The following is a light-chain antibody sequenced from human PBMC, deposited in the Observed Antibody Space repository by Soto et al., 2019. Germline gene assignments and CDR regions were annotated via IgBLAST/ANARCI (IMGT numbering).Light chain of an antibody. J-gene: IGKJ2*01. CDR1: QNISRK. CDR2: GAS. V-gene: IGKV3-15*01. Sequence: IVMTQSPATLSVSPGERATLSCRASQNISRKLAWYQHKPGQAPRLLIYGASTRATGIAARFTGSGSGTEFTLTISSLQSEDFAVYYCQQYHNWPPLYTFGQGTKLEIK. CDR3: QQYHNWPPLYT.